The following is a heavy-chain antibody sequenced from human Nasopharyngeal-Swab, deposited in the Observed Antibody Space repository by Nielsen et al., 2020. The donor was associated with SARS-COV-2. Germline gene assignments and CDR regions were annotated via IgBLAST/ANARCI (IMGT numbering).Heavy chain of an antibody. CDR1: GFTFDDYA. CDR2: ISWNSGSI. D-gene: IGHD6-19*01. V-gene: IGHV3-9*01. Sequence: SLKISCAASGFTFDDYAMHWVRQAPGKGLEWVSGISWNSGSIGYADSVKGRFTTSRDNAKNSLYLQMNSLRAEDTALYYCAKDCAPYSSGYDYWGQGTLVTVSS. J-gene: IGHJ4*02. CDR3: AKDCAPYSSGYDY.